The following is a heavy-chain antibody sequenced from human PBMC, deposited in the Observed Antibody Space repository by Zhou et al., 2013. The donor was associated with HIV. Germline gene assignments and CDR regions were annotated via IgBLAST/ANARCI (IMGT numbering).Heavy chain of an antibody. D-gene: IGHD5-18*01. CDR2: IIPILGIA. J-gene: IGHJ5*02. V-gene: IGHV1-69*04. CDR1: GGTFSSYA. CDR3: ARAISGYSYDYNWFDP. Sequence: QVQLVQSGAEVKKPGSSVKVSCKASGGTFSSYAISWVRQAPGQGLEWMGRIIPILGIANYAQKFQGRVTITADKSTSTAYMELSSLRSEDTAVYYCARAISGYSYDYNWFDPWGQGTLVTVSS.